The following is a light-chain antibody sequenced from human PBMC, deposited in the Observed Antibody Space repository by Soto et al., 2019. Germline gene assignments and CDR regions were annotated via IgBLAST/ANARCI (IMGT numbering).Light chain of an antibody. J-gene: IGLJ1*01. CDR2: EVS. CDR1: SSDVGGYDY. V-gene: IGLV2-8*01. CDR3: SSYAGSNNYV. Sequence: QSVLTQPPSASGSPGQSVTISCTGTSSDVGGYDYVSWHQQHTGKAPKVIIYEVSKRPSGVPDRFSGSKSGNTASLTVSGLQAEDEADYYCSSYAGSNNYVFGIGTKLTVL.